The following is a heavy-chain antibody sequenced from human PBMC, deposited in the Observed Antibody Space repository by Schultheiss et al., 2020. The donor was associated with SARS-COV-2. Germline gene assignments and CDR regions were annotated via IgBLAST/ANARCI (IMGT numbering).Heavy chain of an antibody. CDR2: ISSSGSTI. CDR1: GFTFSSYA. CDR3: ARDGGYGGNQRGYYYGMDV. V-gene: IGHV3-48*04. J-gene: IGHJ6*02. Sequence: GESLKISCAASGFTFSSYAMHWVRQAPGKGLEWVSYISSSGSTIYYADSVKGRFTISRDNAKNSLYLQMNSLRAEDTAVYYCARDGGYGGNQRGYYYGMDVWGQGTTVTVSS. D-gene: IGHD4-23*01.